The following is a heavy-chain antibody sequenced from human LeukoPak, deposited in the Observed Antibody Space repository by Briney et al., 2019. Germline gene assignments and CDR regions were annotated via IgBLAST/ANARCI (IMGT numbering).Heavy chain of an antibody. CDR2: IIPIFGTT. J-gene: IGHJ4*02. CDR3: ARGRSGYIFLDY. D-gene: IGHD5-12*01. V-gene: IGHV1-69*06. CDR1: GGTFSNYA. Sequence: SVTVSCKASGGTFSNYAISWVRQAPGQGLEWMGEIIPIFGTTNYAQEFQGRVTITADKSTSTAYMELNSLRSEDTAVYYCARGRSGYIFLDYWGQGTLVTVSS.